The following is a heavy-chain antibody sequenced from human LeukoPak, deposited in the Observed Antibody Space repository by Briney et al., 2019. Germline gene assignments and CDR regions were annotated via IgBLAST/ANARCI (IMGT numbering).Heavy chain of an antibody. J-gene: IGHJ5*02. D-gene: IGHD2-21*01. CDR3: ARERFGGAQDWFDP. Sequence: SVKVSCKASGGTFSSYAISWVRQAPGQGLEWMGRIIPIFGTANYAQKFQGRVTITTDESTSTAYMELSSLRSEDTAVYYCARERFGGAQDWFDPWGQGTLVTVSS. CDR2: IIPIFGTA. V-gene: IGHV1-69*05. CDR1: GGTFSSYA.